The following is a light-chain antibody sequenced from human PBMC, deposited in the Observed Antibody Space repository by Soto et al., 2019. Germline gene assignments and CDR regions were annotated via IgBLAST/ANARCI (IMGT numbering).Light chain of an antibody. V-gene: IGKV1-8*01. CDR1: QDISTS. Sequence: AIRMTQSPSSFSASTGDRVTITCRASQDISTSLAWYQQKPGKAPKLLIYSASSLQSGVPANFSGSGSGTDLTLTISRLQSEDFAPYYCQQYYSYLYTFGQGTKVEIK. J-gene: IGKJ2*01. CDR3: QQYYSYLYT. CDR2: SAS.